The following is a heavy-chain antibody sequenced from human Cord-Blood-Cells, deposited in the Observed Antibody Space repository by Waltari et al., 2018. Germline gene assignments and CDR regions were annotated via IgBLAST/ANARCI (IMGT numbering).Heavy chain of an antibody. CDR1: GGSISSSSYY. CDR3: AVDSPLYYYYGMDV. CDR2: IYYSRGT. J-gene: IGHJ6*02. Sequence: QLQLQESGPGLVKPSETLSLTCTVSGGSISSSSYYWGWIRQHPGKGLEKIGRIYYSRGTYYNPSLKSRVTISVDTSTTQFSLKLSSVTAADTAVYYCAVDSPLYYYYGMDVWGQGTTVTVSS. V-gene: IGHV4-39*01. D-gene: IGHD4-4*01.